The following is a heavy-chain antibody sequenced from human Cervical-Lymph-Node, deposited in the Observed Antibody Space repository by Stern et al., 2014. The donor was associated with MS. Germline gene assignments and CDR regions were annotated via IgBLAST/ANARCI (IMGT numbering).Heavy chain of an antibody. CDR2: VYYTGKT. Sequence: VQLVESGPRLVKPSETLSLTCTVSGGFISRSGSHYWAWVRQSPGRGLEWVASVYYTGKTYYNPSLKSRVTMSVDTHRKPFPLNLSFVTAADTAVYYCATTLPSMAVGGFDLWGQGTMVTVSS. CDR1: GGFISRSGSHY. J-gene: IGHJ3*01. D-gene: IGHD6-19*01. CDR3: ATTLPSMAVGGFDL. V-gene: IGHV4-39*01.